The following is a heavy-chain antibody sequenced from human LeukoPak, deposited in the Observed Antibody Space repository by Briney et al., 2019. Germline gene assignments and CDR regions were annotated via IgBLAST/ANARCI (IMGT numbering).Heavy chain of an antibody. CDR3: ARVSIAAALWRY. Sequence: ASVKVSCKASGYTFTSYDINWVRQATGHGLEWMGWMNPNSGNTGYAQKFQGRVTMTRNTSISTAYMELSSLRSEDTAVYYCARVSIAAALWRYWGQGTLVTVSS. CDR2: MNPNSGNT. CDR1: GYTFTSYD. V-gene: IGHV1-8*01. D-gene: IGHD6-13*01. J-gene: IGHJ4*02.